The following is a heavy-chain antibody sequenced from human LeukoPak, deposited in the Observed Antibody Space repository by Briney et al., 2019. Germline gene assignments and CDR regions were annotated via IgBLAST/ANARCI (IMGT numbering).Heavy chain of an antibody. J-gene: IGHJ5*01. Sequence: GESLKISCEASGYSFTTYWTAWVRQMPGKGLEWMGIIYPGDSDTRYSPSFQGQVTISADKSISTAYLQWSSLTASDTAMYYCARSPDDYYYDSSGYFDFWGQGTLVTVSS. CDR3: ARSPDDYYYDSSGYFDF. CDR1: GYSFTTYW. V-gene: IGHV5-51*01. D-gene: IGHD3-22*01. CDR2: IYPGDSDT.